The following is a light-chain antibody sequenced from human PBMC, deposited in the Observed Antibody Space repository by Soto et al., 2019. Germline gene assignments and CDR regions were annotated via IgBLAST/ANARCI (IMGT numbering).Light chain of an antibody. Sequence: EIVLTQSPATLSLSPGERATLSCGASQSVSSSYLACYQQKPGLAPRLLIYDASSRAPGIPDRFSGGGSGTDFTLTISRLEPEDFAVYYCQQYGSSPPITFGQGTRLEI. V-gene: IGKV3D-20*01. J-gene: IGKJ5*01. CDR3: QQYGSSPPIT. CDR2: DAS. CDR1: QSVSSSY.